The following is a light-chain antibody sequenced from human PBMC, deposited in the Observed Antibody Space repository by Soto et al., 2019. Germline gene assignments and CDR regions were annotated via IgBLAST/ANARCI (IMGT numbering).Light chain of an antibody. J-gene: IGLJ3*02. Sequence: QSALTQPASVSGSPGQSITISCTGTSSDVGSYNLVSWYQHHPGKAPKLMIYEGSKRPSGVSSRFSGSKSGNTASLTISGLQAEDEADYYCCSYAGSSTSWVFGGGTKVTVL. CDR3: CSYAGSSTSWV. V-gene: IGLV2-23*01. CDR2: EGS. CDR1: SSDVGSYNL.